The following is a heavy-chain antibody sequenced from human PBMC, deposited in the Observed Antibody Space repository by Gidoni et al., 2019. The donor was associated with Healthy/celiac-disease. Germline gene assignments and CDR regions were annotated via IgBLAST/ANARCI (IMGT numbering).Heavy chain of an antibody. CDR2: ISGSGGST. V-gene: IGHV3-23*01. CDR1: GFTFSSYA. D-gene: IGHD3-22*01. Sequence: EVQLLESGGGLVQPGGSLRLSCAASGFTFSSYAMSWVRQAPGKGLEGVSAISGSGGSTYYADSVKGRFTISRDNSKNTLYLQMNSLRAEDTAVYYCAKTPPTYYYDSSGYYIDYWGQGTLVTVSS. J-gene: IGHJ4*02. CDR3: AKTPPTYYYDSSGYYIDY.